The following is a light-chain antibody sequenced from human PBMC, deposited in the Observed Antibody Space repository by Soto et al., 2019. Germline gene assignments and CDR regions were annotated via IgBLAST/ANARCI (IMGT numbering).Light chain of an antibody. CDR1: QRVSSSD. CDR3: QHYGSSPGT. J-gene: IGKJ5*01. Sequence: EGVLTQSPGTLSLSPGERATLSCRASQRVSSSDLAWYQQKPGQAPRLLIYDASIRATGIPDRFSGSGSGTDFTLTISRLEPEDFAVFYCQHYGSSPGTFGQGTRLEIK. CDR2: DAS. V-gene: IGKV3-20*01.